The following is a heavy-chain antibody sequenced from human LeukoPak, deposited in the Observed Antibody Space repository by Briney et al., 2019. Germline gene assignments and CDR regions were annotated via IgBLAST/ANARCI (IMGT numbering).Heavy chain of an antibody. D-gene: IGHD3-16*01. V-gene: IGHV3-74*01. CDR1: GFTFSSYW. J-gene: IGHJ1*01. CDR3: AKDDDWGRFNH. Sequence: SGGSLRLSCAASGFTFSSYWMHWVRQAPGKGLVWVSRINSDGSSTSYADSVRGRFTISRDNFKNTVSLQLNSLRAEDTAMYYCAKDDDWGRFNHWGQGTLVTVSS. CDR2: INSDGSST.